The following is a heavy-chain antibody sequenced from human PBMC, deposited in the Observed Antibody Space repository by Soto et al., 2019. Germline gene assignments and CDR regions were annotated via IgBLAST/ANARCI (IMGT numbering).Heavy chain of an antibody. CDR3: ARSIVVVTALDY. V-gene: IGHV1-3*01. Sequence: ASVKVCCKASGYTFTSYAMHWVRQATGQRLEWMGWINAGNGNTKYSQKFQGRVTITRDTSASTAYMELSSLRSEDTAVYYCARSIVVVTALDYWGQGTLVTVSS. CDR1: GYTFTSYA. CDR2: INAGNGNT. D-gene: IGHD2-21*02. J-gene: IGHJ4*02.